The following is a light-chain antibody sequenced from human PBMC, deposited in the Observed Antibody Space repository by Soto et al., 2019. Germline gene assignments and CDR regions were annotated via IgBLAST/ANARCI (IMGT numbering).Light chain of an antibody. V-gene: IGKV3-20*01. CDR1: QHVTTTY. CDR3: QQYDSSFT. Sequence: IVLTQSPATLSLSPGERATLSCTASQHVTTTYIAWYQQKFGQAPRLLIYGASTRATGTPDRFTGGGFGTDFTLTISRVEPEYFAVYYCQQYDSSFTFGGGTKVAMK. CDR2: GAS. J-gene: IGKJ4*01.